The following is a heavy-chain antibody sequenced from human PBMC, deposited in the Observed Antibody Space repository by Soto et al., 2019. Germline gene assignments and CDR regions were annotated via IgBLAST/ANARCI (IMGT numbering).Heavy chain of an antibody. D-gene: IGHD4-17*01. CDR3: ARDTRYYGVGYFDY. Sequence: ASETLSLTCTVSGGSISSYYWSWIRQPPGKRLEWIGYIYYSGSTNYNPSLKSRVTISVDRSKNQFSLKLSSVTAADTAVYYCARDTRYYGVGYFDYWGQGTLVTVSS. CDR1: GGSISSYY. CDR2: IYYSGST. J-gene: IGHJ4*02. V-gene: IGHV4-59*12.